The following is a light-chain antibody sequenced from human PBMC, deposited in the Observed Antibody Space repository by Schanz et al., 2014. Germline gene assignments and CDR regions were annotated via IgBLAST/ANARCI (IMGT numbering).Light chain of an antibody. CDR3: SSYTSSSTVV. CDR2: EVS. V-gene: IGLV2-8*01. CDR1: SSDVGAYNY. Sequence: QSALTQPPSASGSPGQSVTLSCTGTSSDVGAYNYVSWYQQHPGKAPKLMIYEVSKRPSGVPDRFSGSKSGNTASLTVSGLQAEDEADYYCSSYTSSSTVVFGGGTKLTVL. J-gene: IGLJ2*01.